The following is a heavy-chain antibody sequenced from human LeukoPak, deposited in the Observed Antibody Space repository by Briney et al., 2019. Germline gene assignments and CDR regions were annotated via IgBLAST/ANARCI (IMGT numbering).Heavy chain of an antibody. CDR1: GYTFTSYG. V-gene: IGHV1-18*01. J-gene: IGHJ6*02. Sequence: ASVKVSCKASGYTFTSYGISWVRQAPGQGFEWMGWISAYNGNTNYAQKLQGRVTMTTDTSTSTAYMELRSLRSDDTAVYYCARKSDQPLPGYYYYYGMDVWGQGTTVTVSS. CDR2: ISAYNGNT. CDR3: ARKSDQPLPGYYYYYGMDV. D-gene: IGHD2-15*01.